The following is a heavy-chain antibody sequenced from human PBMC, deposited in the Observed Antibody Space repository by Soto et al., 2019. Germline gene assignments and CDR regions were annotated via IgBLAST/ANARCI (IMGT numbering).Heavy chain of an antibody. CDR2: ISAYNGNT. J-gene: IGHJ4*02. CDR3: ARDPGLRFLEWLLY. D-gene: IGHD3-3*01. CDR1: GYTFTSYG. V-gene: IGHV1-18*01. Sequence: GASVKVSCKASGYTFTSYGISWVRQAPGQGLEWMGWISAYNGNTNYAQKLQGRVTMTTDTSTSTAYMELRSLRSDDTAVYYCARDPGLRFLEWLLYWGQGTLVTAPQ.